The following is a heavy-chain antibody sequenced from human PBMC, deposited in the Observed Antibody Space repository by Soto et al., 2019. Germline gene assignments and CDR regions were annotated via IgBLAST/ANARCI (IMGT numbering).Heavy chain of an antibody. J-gene: IGHJ4*02. D-gene: IGHD6-13*01. V-gene: IGHV4-34*01. Sequence: SEHLALTCAVYGGSFSGYYWSWIRQPPGKGLEWIGEINHSGSTNYNPSLKSRVTISVDTSKNQFSLKLSSVTAADTAVYYCARPGRRQERVRDDWVPPTLLTVYS. CDR3: ARPGRRQERVRDD. CDR2: INHSGST. CDR1: GGSFSGYY.